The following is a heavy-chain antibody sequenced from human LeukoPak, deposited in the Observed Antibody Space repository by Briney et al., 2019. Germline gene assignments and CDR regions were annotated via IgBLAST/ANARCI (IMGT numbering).Heavy chain of an antibody. CDR1: GFTFSSYA. Sequence: GGSLRLSCGASGFTFSSYAMHWVRQAPGKGLECVAVISYDGSTKYYADSVKGRFTISRDNAKNSLYLQMNSLRAGDTAVYYCAKSFRSTSLDYWGQGTLVTVSS. J-gene: IGHJ4*02. D-gene: IGHD2-2*01. CDR2: ISYDGSTK. CDR3: AKSFRSTSLDY. V-gene: IGHV3-30*04.